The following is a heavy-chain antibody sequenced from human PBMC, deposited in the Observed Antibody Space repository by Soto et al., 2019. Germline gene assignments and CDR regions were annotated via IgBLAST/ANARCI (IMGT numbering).Heavy chain of an antibody. J-gene: IGHJ2*01. CDR2: ISGSGGST. CDR3: AKVRDIVVVHAANAVGDGWYFDL. Sequence: GGSLRLSCAASGFTFSSYAMSWVRQAPGKGLEWVSAISGSGGSTYYADSVKGRFTISRDNSKNTLYLQMNSLRAEDTAVYYCAKVRDIVVVHAANAVGDGWYFDLWGRGTLVTVSS. CDR1: GFTFSSYA. D-gene: IGHD2-2*01. V-gene: IGHV3-23*01.